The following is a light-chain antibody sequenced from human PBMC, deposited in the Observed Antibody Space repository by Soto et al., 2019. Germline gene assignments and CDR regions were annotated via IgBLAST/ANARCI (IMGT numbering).Light chain of an antibody. V-gene: IGLV3-21*04. Sequence: SYELTQPPSVSVAPGKTARITCGGNNIGSKSVHWYQQKPGQAPVLVIYYDSDRPSGIPERFSGSNSGNTATLTISRVEAGDEADYYCQVWDSSSDLGVFGGGTKLTAL. CDR1: NIGSKS. CDR3: QVWDSSSDLGV. J-gene: IGLJ2*01. CDR2: YDS.